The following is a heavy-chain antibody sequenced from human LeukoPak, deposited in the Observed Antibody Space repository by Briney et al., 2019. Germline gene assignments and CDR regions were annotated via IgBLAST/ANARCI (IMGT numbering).Heavy chain of an antibody. CDR1: GFTFSDYY. J-gene: IGHJ6*03. CDR3: ARVSPDYYYYMDV. CDR2: ISSSGSTI. Sequence: GGSLRLSCAASGFTFSDYYMSWIRQAPGEGLEWVSYISSSGSTIYYADSVKGRFTISRDNAKNSLYLQMNSLRAEDTVVYYCARVSPDYYYYMDVWGKGTTVTVSS. V-gene: IGHV3-11*01. D-gene: IGHD3-3*02.